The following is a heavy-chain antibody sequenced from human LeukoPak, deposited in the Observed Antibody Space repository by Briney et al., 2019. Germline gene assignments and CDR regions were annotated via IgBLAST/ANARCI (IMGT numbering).Heavy chain of an antibody. CDR1: GYTFTKYD. V-gene: IGHV1-8*03. CDR3: ARVWGSVDY. Sequence: ASVKVSCKASGYTFTKYDINLVRQATGQGLEWIGWMNPNSGYAGYAQKFQGRVTITRDTSINTAYMEMSSLRSEDTAVYYCARVWGSVDYWGQGTLVTVSS. D-gene: IGHD7-27*01. CDR2: MNPNSGYA. J-gene: IGHJ4*02.